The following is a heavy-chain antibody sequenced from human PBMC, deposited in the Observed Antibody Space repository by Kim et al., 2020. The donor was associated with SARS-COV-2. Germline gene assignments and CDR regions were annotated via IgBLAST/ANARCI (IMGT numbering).Heavy chain of an antibody. V-gene: IGHV1-18*01. CDR2: ISAYNGNT. CDR3: ARDDMTTVTTRAYYGMDV. D-gene: IGHD4-17*01. CDR1: GYTFTSYG. J-gene: IGHJ6*02. Sequence: APVKVSCKASGYTFTSYGISWVRQAPGQGLEWMGWISAYNGNTNYAQKLQGRVTMTTDTSTSTAYMELRSLRSDDTAVYYCARDDMTTVTTRAYYGMDVWGQGTTVTVSS.